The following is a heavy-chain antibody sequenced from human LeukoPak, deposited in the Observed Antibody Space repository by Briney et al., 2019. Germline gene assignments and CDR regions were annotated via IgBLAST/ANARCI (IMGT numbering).Heavy chain of an antibody. CDR2: INDRGIT. J-gene: IGHJ4*02. D-gene: IGHD4-23*01. CDR1: VGSFSGYH. Sequence: SDTLSLTCAVSVGSFSGYHWNWLRQAPGKGLEWIGEINDRGITNYNPSLKSRLTISIDTSKKQFSLKLRSVTAADTAVYYCARDPTTVVNRPYYFDDWGQGTLPPSPQ. CDR3: ARDPTTVVNRPYYFDD. V-gene: IGHV4-34*01.